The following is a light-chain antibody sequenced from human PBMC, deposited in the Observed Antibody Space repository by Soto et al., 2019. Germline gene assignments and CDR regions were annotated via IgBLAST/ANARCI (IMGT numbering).Light chain of an antibody. J-gene: IGKJ1*01. CDR3: QHYNSYSEA. Sequence: DIQMTQSPPTLSGSVGYRVTITCGASQTISSWLAWYQQKPGKAPKLLIYKASTLKSGVPSRFSGSGSGTEFTLTISSLQPDDFATYYCQHYNSYSEAFGQGNKGAI. V-gene: IGKV1-5*03. CDR2: KAS. CDR1: QTISSW.